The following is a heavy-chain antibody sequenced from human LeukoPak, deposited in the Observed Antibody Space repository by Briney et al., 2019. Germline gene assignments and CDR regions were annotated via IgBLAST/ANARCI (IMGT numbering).Heavy chain of an antibody. J-gene: IGHJ5*01. CDR2: IYDRGPA. Sequence: PSETLSLTCVVSGDSVSSGYWWSWVRQPPGKRLEWIGCIYDRGPAYYNPSLKSRFTISVDRPKNQFFLNVTSLTAADTAVYYCARSRQASGLFNSWGQGTLVVVSS. D-gene: IGHD3-10*01. CDR3: ARSRQASGLFNS. CDR1: GDSVSSGYW. V-gene: IGHV4/OR15-8*01.